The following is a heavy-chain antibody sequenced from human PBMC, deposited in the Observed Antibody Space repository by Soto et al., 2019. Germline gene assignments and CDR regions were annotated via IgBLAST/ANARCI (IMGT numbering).Heavy chain of an antibody. CDR3: AKDPATIAVAGTFDY. D-gene: IGHD6-19*01. J-gene: IGHJ4*02. CDR1: GFTSSTYG. V-gene: IGHV3-23*01. CDR2: ISGSGGST. Sequence: EVQLLESGGGLVQPGGSLRLSCAASGFTSSTYGMSWVRQAPGKGLEWVSIISGSGGSTYYADTVKGRFTISRDNSKNTLYLQMNSLRAEDTAVYYCAKDPATIAVAGTFDYWGQGTLVIVSS.